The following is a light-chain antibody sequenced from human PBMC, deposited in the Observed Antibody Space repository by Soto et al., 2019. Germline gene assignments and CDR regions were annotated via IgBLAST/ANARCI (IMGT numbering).Light chain of an antibody. J-gene: IGLJ1*01. CDR1: SSDVGAYNY. V-gene: IGLV2-14*03. Sequence: QSVLTQPASVSGSPGQSISISCTGTSSDVGAYNYISWYRQHPGKAPKLIIYDVSNRPSGVSSRFSGSKSGNTASLTISGLQAEDGADYYCSAYTITSPYVFGTGTKLTVL. CDR2: DVS. CDR3: SAYTITSPYV.